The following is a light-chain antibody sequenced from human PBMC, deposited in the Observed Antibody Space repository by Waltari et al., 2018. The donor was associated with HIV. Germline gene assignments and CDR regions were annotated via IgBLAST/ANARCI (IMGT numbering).Light chain of an antibody. CDR3: QQSSSSPPT. CDR2: AAS. J-gene: IGKJ2*01. CDR1: QSIGNY. V-gene: IGKV1-39*01. Sequence: DIQMTQSPSSLSASVGDRVTIICRASQSIGNYLNWYHQKSGTAPELLIYAASSLQSGVPSSFSGSGSGTDFTLTITRLQPEDFATYYCQQSSSSPPTFSQGTKVEI.